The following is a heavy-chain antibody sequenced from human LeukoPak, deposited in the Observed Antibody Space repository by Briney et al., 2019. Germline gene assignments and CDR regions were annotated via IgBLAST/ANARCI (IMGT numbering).Heavy chain of an antibody. J-gene: IGHJ4*02. D-gene: IGHD4-17*01. Sequence: GGSLRLSCAASGFTFSSYAMHWVRQAPGKGLEWVSSISSSSSYIYYADSVKGRFTISRDNAKNSLYLQMNSLRAEDTAVYYCARSSGLYYGDYDYWGQGTLVTVSS. CDR3: ARSSGLYYGDYDY. CDR1: GFTFSSYA. CDR2: ISSSSSYI. V-gene: IGHV3-21*01.